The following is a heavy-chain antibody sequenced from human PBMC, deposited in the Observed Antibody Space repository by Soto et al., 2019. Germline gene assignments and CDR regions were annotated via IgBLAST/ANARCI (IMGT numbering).Heavy chain of an antibody. CDR3: ARESRYCSGGSCYFLPGIDY. CDR1: GYTFTSYD. V-gene: IGHV1-69*13. Sequence: EASVKVSCKASGYTFTSYDISWVRQAPGQGLEWMGGIIPIFGTANYAQKFQGRVTITADESTSTAYMELSSLRSEDTAVYYCARESRYCSGGSCYFLPGIDYWGQGTLVTVSS. J-gene: IGHJ4*02. D-gene: IGHD2-15*01. CDR2: IIPIFGTA.